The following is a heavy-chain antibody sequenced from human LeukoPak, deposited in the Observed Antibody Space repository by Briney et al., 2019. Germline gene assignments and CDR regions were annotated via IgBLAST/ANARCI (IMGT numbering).Heavy chain of an antibody. J-gene: IGHJ3*02. CDR1: GFTFDDYA. CDR3: AKIDYGVHAFVI. CDR2: ISWNSGSI. D-gene: IGHD4/OR15-4a*01. Sequence: GGSLRLSCAASGFTFDDYAMHWVRQAPGKGLEWVSGISWNSGSIGYADSVKGRFTISRDNAKNSLYLQMNSLRAEDTALYYCAKIDYGVHAFVIWGQGTMVTVSS. V-gene: IGHV3-9*01.